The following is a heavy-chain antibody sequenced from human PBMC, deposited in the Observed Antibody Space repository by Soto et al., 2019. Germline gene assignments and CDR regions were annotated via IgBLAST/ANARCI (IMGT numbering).Heavy chain of an antibody. Sequence: PGGSLRLSFAASGFPFSSYVMSWVRQAPGKGLEWVSGISGGGSNTFYADSVKGRFTISRDNSKNTLLLQMNSLVAEDTAVYYCAKDSNKYSSSLRGRYFDXWGQGIGVTVSX. V-gene: IGHV3-23*01. CDR3: AKDSNKYSSSLRGRYFDX. D-gene: IGHD4-4*01. J-gene: IGHJ4*02. CDR2: ISGGGSNT. CDR1: GFPFSSYV.